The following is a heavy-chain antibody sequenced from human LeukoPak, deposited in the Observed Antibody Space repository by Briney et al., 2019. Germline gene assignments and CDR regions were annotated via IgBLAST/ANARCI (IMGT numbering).Heavy chain of an antibody. CDR1: GGSISTYY. CDR3: ARGRGYYYDSSGYYYRSDAFDI. V-gene: IGHV4-4*07. J-gene: IGHJ3*02. Sequence: SETLSLICTVSGGSISTYYWSWIRQPVGKGLEWIGHIKTSGSTHYNPSLRSRITMSVDTSKNQFSLKLSSVTAADTAVYYCARGRGYYYDSSGYYYRSDAFDIWGQGTMLTVSS. CDR2: IKTSGST. D-gene: IGHD3-22*01.